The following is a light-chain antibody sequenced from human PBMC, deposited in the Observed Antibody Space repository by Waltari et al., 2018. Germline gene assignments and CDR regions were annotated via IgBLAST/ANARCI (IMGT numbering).Light chain of an antibody. J-gene: IGLJ1*01. V-gene: IGLV2-14*03. CDR2: DVS. CDR3: TSFTSSNTYV. Sequence: QSALTQPASVSGSPGQSITISCSGTSSDIGKYNYVSWFQQHPGKAPKLMIYDVSNRHSGVSDRFTGSKSGNTASLTISVLQTEDESDYYCTSFTSSNTYVFGTGTKVTVL. CDR1: SSDIGKYNY.